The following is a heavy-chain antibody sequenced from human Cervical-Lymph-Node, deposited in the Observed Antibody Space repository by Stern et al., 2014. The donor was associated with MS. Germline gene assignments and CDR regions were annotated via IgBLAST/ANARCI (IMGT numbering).Heavy chain of an antibody. CDR1: GFTFSDYY. J-gene: IGHJ6*02. Sequence: DQLVESGGGLVKPGGPLRLSCAASGFTFSDYYITWIRQALGKGLEWGSYISYSGRELYFAGSVTGRFTLSRNNANDSLYLQTHSLRADDTAVYYCAAGYCRSTSCHYGMDVWGQGTTVTVS. CDR3: AAGYCRSTSCHYGMDV. CDR2: ISYSGREL. D-gene: IGHD2-2*01. V-gene: IGHV3-11*01.